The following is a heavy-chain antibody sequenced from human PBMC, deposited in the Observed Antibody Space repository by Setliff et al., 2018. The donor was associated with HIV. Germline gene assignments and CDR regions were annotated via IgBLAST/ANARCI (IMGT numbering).Heavy chain of an antibody. J-gene: IGHJ5*02. CDR1: GYTFTSSV. V-gene: IGHV1-8*02. CDR2: MNPKSGNT. Sequence: ASVKVSCKASGYTFTSSVINWVRQAPGQGLEWMGWMNPKSGNTGYAQKFQGRVTMTSNTFIGTAYMELSSLTSEDTAVYYCARGHLDYNYWEDIVGHWFDPWGQGTLVTVSS. CDR3: ARGHLDYNYWEDIVGHWFDP. D-gene: IGHD2-15*01.